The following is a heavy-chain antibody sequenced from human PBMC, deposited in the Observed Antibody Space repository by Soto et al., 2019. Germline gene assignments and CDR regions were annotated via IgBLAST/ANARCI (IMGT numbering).Heavy chain of an antibody. J-gene: IGHJ5*02. CDR2: IIPIIGII. CDR1: GGTFSTYT. Sequence: QVQLVQSGAEVKKPGSSVKVSCKASGGTFSTYTITWVRQAPGQGLEWMGRIIPIIGIINYAQKFQGRVTLSAAKFTGTAYMELAGLGTDATAVYYCAVAPDSHSTGSHATSSPLGQGTLVTVSS. V-gene: IGHV1-69*02. D-gene: IGHD2-15*01. CDR3: AVAPDSHSTGSHATSSP.